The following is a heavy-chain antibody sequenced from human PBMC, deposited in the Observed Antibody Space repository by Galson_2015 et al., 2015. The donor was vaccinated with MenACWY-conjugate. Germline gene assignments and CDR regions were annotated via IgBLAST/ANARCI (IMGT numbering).Heavy chain of an antibody. V-gene: IGHV3-74*01. CDR1: GFTFSNYW. CDR2: ITSDGLST. D-gene: IGHD3-16*01. Sequence: SLRLSCAASGFTFSNYWMHWVRQAPGKGLVWLSRITSDGLSTIYADSVKGRFTISRDNAKNTLYLQMNSLRAEDTAVYYCARRDASVVNLGGYFDLWGRGTLVTVSS. J-gene: IGHJ2*01. CDR3: ARRDASVVNLGGYFDL.